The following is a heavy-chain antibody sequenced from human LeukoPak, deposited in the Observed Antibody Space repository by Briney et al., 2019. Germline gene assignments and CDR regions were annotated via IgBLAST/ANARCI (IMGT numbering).Heavy chain of an antibody. CDR2: ISVYNGNT. CDR1: GYTFTSYG. D-gene: IGHD3-10*01. Sequence: ASVKVSCKASGYTFTSYGISWVRQAPGQGLEWMGWISVYNGNTNYAQKFQGRVTMTTDTSTSTAYMELRSLRSDDTAVYYCATTFRFGELLGSFDYWGQGTLVTVSS. CDR3: ATTFRFGELLGSFDY. J-gene: IGHJ4*02. V-gene: IGHV1-18*01.